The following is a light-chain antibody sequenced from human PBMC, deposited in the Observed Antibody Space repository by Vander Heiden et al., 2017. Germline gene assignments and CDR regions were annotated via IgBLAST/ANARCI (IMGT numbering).Light chain of an antibody. CDR1: QSISSY. CDR2: AAS. Sequence: DIQMTQSPSSLSASVGDRVTITCRASQSISSYLNWYQQKPGKAPKVLISAASSWQSGGPSRLSGSGSGTDFTLTISSRQPEDFATYYCQQRYSTPYTFGKGTKLEIK. V-gene: IGKV1-39*01. CDR3: QQRYSTPYT. J-gene: IGKJ2*01.